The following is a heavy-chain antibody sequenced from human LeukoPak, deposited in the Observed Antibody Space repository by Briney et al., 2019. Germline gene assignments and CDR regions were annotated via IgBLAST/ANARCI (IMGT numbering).Heavy chain of an antibody. J-gene: IGHJ6*04. Sequence: GGSLRLSCAASGFTFDDYAMHWVRQAPGKGLEGVSGISWNSGSIGYADSVKGRFTISRDNAKNSLYLQMNSLRAEDTALYYCAKSVASYYYDSSEVDVWGKGTTVTISS. CDR3: AKSVASYYYDSSEVDV. CDR1: GFTFDDYA. V-gene: IGHV3-9*01. D-gene: IGHD3-22*01. CDR2: ISWNSGSI.